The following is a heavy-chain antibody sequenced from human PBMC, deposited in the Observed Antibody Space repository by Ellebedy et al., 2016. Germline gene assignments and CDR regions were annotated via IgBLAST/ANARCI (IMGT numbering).Heavy chain of an antibody. CDR1: GFIVSGYY. J-gene: IGHJ3*01. V-gene: IGHV3-53*01. CDR2: IYGGDTT. CDR3: VREGIRGKLFDV. D-gene: IGHD3-16*01. Sequence: GGSLRLXXAASGFIVSGYYMSWVRQAPGKGLEWVSVIYGGDTTYYADSVKGRFSISRDSSKNTLYLLMNSLRVEDTAVYYCVREGIRGKLFDVWGQGTVVTVSS.